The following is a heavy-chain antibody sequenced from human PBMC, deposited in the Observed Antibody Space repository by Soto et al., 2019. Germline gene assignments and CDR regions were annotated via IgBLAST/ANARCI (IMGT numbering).Heavy chain of an antibody. Sequence: APVKVSCKASGGTFSSYAISWVRQAPGQGLEWMGGIIPIFGTANYAQKFQGRVTITAGESTSTAYMELSSLRSEDTAVYYCARVGIVRHIAVDWFDYWCPGTLVTVFS. CDR2: IIPIFGTA. D-gene: IGHD6-19*01. J-gene: IGHJ4*02. CDR3: ARVGIVRHIAVDWFDY. CDR1: GGTFSSYA. V-gene: IGHV1-69*13.